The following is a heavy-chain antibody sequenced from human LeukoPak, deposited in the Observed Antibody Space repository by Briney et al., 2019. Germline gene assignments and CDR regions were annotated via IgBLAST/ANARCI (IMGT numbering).Heavy chain of an antibody. CDR1: GGSISSYY. V-gene: IGHV4-59*08. D-gene: IGHD1-14*01. CDR2: IYYSGST. Sequence: SETLSLTCTVSGGSISSYYWSWIRQPPGKGLEWIGYIYYSGSTNYNPSLKSRVTISVRTSKNQFSLKLSSVTAADTAVYYCACRNYYYYMDVWGKGTTVTVSS. CDR3: ACRNYYYYMDV. J-gene: IGHJ6*03.